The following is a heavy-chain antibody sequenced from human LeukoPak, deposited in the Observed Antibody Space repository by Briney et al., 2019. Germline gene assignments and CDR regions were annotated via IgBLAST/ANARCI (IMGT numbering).Heavy chain of an antibody. CDR2: INPNSGGT. D-gene: IGHD2-2*01. V-gene: IGHV1-2*02. CDR1: GYTFTGYY. CDR3: ARDKDCSSTSCYLYYYYGMDV. Sequence: ASVKVSCKAPGYTFTGYYMHWVRQAPGQGLEWMGWINPNSGGTNYAQKFQGRVTMTRDTSISTAYMELSRLRSDDTAVYYCARDKDCSSTSCYLYYYYGMDVWGQGTTVTVSS. J-gene: IGHJ6*02.